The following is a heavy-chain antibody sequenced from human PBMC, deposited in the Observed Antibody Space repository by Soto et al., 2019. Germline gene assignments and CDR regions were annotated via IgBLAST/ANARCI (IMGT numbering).Heavy chain of an antibody. CDR1: GFTFSSYW. D-gene: IGHD6-19*01. J-gene: IGHJ6*02. CDR3: ARARSGSGWRYYYYGMDV. V-gene: IGHV3-74*01. CDR2: INSDGSST. Sequence: GGSLRLSCAASGFTFSSYWMHWVRQAPGKGLVWVSRINSDGSSTSYADSVKGRFTISRDNAKNTLYLQMNSLRAEDTAVYYCARARSGSGWRYYYYGMDVWGQGTTVTVSS.